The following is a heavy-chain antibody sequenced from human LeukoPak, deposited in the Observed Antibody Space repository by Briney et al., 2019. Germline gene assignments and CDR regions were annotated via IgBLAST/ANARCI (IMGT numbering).Heavy chain of an antibody. D-gene: IGHD3-9*01. Sequence: ASVKVSCKASGYTFTSYYMHWVRQAPGQGLEWMGIINPSGGSTSYAQKFQGRVTMTRDTSTSTVYMELSSLRSEDTAVYYCARVPTYHDILTGYQYYFDYWGQGTLVTVSS. CDR1: GYTFTSYY. CDR3: ARVPTYHDILTGYQYYFDY. CDR2: INPSGGST. V-gene: IGHV1-46*01. J-gene: IGHJ4*02.